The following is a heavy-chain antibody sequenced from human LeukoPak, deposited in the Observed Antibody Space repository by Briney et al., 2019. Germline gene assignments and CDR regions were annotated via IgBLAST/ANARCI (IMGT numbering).Heavy chain of an antibody. Sequence: AGGSLRLSCTASGFTFGDYAMSWVRQAPGKGLEWVGFIRSNAYGGTTEYAASVKGRFTISRDNSKNTLYLQMNSLRAEDTAVYYCAKGIVIGLEMATTTLDYWGQGTLVTVSS. CDR3: AKGIVIGLEMATTTLDY. D-gene: IGHD5-24*01. J-gene: IGHJ4*02. V-gene: IGHV3-49*04. CDR1: GFTFGDYA. CDR2: IRSNAYGGTT.